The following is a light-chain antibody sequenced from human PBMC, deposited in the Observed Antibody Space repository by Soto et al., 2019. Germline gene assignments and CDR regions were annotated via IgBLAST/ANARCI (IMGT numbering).Light chain of an antibody. V-gene: IGLV1-44*01. Sequence: QSVLTQPASAPGTPGQRVTISCSGSSSNIESNTVTSYQQLPGTAPKLVIYSNYDRPSGVPDRFSGSTSGTSASLVIRGLQSEDEDEDSCAAWDDILNGYVFGGGSKVTGL. CDR2: SNY. J-gene: IGLJ1*01. CDR1: SSNIESNT. CDR3: AAWDDILNGYV.